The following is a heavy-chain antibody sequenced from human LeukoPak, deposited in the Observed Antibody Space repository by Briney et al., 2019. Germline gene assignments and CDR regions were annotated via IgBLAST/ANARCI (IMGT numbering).Heavy chain of an antibody. D-gene: IGHD2-15*01. CDR1: GFTFSHAW. V-gene: IGHV3-15*01. J-gene: IGHJ4*02. Sequence: GGSLRLSCAVSGFTFSHAWMSWVRQAPGKGLEWVGRIKNEVDGGTTDYAAPVKGRFTIARDDSKNTLYLQKNSLKSEDTAVYYCTTIRGFCGGRSCLGYWGQGTLVTVSS. CDR3: TTIRGFCGGRSCLGY. CDR2: IKNEVDGGTT.